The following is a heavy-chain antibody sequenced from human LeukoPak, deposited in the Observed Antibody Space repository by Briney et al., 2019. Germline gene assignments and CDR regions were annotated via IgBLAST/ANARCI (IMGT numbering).Heavy chain of an antibody. CDR3: ARGHCSGGRCNSVGYYGMDV. D-gene: IGHD2-15*01. CDR1: GFTFSNYW. CDR2: IKSDGTSI. J-gene: IGHJ6*02. Sequence: GGSLRLSCAASGFTFSNYWMHWVRQAPGKGLVWVSRIKSDGTSINYADSVKGRFTISRDNAKNRLFLQMNSLRAEDTAVYFCARGHCSGGRCNSVGYYGMDVWDQGTTVTVSS. V-gene: IGHV3-74*01.